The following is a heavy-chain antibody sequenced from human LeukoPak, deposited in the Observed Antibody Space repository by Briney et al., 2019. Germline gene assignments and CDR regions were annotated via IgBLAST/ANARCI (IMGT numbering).Heavy chain of an antibody. J-gene: IGHJ4*02. CDR3: AREGPRGNSQFDY. V-gene: IGHV3-30*04. CDR2: ISYDGSNK. D-gene: IGHD2/OR15-2a*01. Sequence: GGSLRLSCAASGFTFSSYAMHWVRQAPGKGLEWVAVISYDGSNKYYADSVKGRFTISRDNSKNTLYLQMNSLRAEDTAVYYYAREGPRGNSQFDYWGQGTLVTVSS. CDR1: GFTFSSYA.